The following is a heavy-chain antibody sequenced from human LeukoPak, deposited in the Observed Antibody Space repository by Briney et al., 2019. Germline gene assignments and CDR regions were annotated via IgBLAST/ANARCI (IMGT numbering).Heavy chain of an antibody. D-gene: IGHD3-9*01. J-gene: IGHJ4*02. CDR3: AREGLGYDILTGFFDY. Sequence: GGSLRLSCAASGFTFSSYAMHWVRQGPGKGLEWVAVISYDGSNKYYADSVKGRFTISRDNSKNTLYLQMNSLRAEDTAVYYCAREGLGYDILTGFFDYWGQGTLVTVSS. V-gene: IGHV3-30-3*01. CDR2: ISYDGSNK. CDR1: GFTFSSYA.